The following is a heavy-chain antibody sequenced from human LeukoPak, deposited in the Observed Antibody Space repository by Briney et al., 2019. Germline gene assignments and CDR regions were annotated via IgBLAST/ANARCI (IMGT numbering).Heavy chain of an antibody. D-gene: IGHD3-22*01. V-gene: IGHV3-73*01. CDR3: TRLRSSNYYDSTPKEFDY. Sequence: GGSLRLSCAAPGFTFSGSAMHWVRQASGKGLEWVGRIRSKANSYATAYAASVKGRFTISRDDSKNTAYLQMNSLKTEDTAVYYCTRLRSSNYYDSTPKEFDYWGQGTLVTVSS. J-gene: IGHJ4*02. CDR2: IRSKANSYAT. CDR1: GFTFSGSA.